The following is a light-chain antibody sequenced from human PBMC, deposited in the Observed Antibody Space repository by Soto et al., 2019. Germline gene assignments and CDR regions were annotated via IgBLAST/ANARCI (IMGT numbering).Light chain of an antibody. Sequence: EIVLTQSPGTLSLSPGERATLSCRASQSVSRSYLAWYQQKPGQAPRLLTYGASSRATGFPESFSGSGSGTDFTLTISRLEPEDFAVYYCQQYGSSPRITFGQGTRLEIK. CDR3: QQYGSSPRIT. CDR2: GAS. CDR1: QSVSRSY. V-gene: IGKV3-20*01. J-gene: IGKJ5*01.